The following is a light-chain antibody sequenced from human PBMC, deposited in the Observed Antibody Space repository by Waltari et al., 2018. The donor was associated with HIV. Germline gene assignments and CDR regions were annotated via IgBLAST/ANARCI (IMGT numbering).Light chain of an antibody. V-gene: IGKV4-1*01. CDR1: HALLSWPQNKYF. J-gene: IGKJ1*01. Sequence: DIVLTQSPDSLAVSLGDRATIHCKSSHALLSWPQNKYFLGWYQQKPGQLPKLLIDWASTRESGVPARFTGSGSGTDFSLTINSLQAEDVATYYCQQYHSIPWTFGRGTKVEI. CDR3: QQYHSIPWT. CDR2: WAS.